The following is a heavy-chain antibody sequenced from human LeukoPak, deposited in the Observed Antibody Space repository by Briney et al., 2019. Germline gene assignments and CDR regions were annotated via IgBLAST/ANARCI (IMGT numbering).Heavy chain of an antibody. J-gene: IGHJ4*02. V-gene: IGHV3-11*01. CDR2: ISSSGNTI. CDR1: GITFSNSY. D-gene: IGHD2-21*01. CDR3: SRVIGSGPLGYFDS. Sequence: PGGSLRLSCAASGITFSNSYMSWIRQAPGKGLEWISYISSSGNTIFYADSVKGRFTISRDNSKNSLYLQMNSLRAEDTSVYLCSRVIGSGPLGYFDSWGQGTLVTVSS.